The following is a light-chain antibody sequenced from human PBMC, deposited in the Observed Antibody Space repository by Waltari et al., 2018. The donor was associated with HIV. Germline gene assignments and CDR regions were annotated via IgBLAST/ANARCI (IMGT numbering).Light chain of an antibody. J-gene: IGLJ2*01. CDR2: EST. Sequence: SYELTQSPSVSVSPGQTARIACFGESVSQAYVNWYQWKTGQAPVMVIYESTKRSSRMSGRFSASRSGTTATLTITGVRTEDEADYFCQSADTSPSKAIFGGGTK. V-gene: IGLV3-25*03. CDR1: SVSQAY. CDR3: QSADTSPSKAI.